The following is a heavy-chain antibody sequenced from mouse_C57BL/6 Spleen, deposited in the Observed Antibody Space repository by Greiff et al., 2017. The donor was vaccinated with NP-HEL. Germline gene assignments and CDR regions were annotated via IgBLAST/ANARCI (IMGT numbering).Heavy chain of an antibody. V-gene: IGHV1-81*01. D-gene: IGHD1-1*01. CDR1: GYTFTSYG. CDR2: IYPRSGNT. J-gene: IGHJ1*03. CDR3: AREEDYGDWYFDV. Sequence: VQLQQSGAELARPGASVKLSCKASGYTFTSYGISWVKQRTGQGLEWIGEIYPRSGNTYYNEKFKGKATLTADKSSSTAYMELRSLTSEDSAVYFCAREEDYGDWYFDVWGTGTTVTVSS.